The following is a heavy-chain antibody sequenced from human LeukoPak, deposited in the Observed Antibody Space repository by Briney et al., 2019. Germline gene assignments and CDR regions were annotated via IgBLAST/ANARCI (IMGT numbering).Heavy chain of an antibody. CDR1: GFTFSTYS. CDR3: ARVVLGYSYGYPYGMDV. D-gene: IGHD5-18*01. CDR2: ISSSSSTI. J-gene: IGHJ6*02. Sequence: GGSLRLSCAASGFTFSTYSMNWVRQAPGKGLEWVSYISSSSSTIYYAASVKGRFTISRDNGKNSLYLQMNSLRAEDTAVYYCARVVLGYSYGYPYGMDVWGQGTTVTVSS. V-gene: IGHV3-48*04.